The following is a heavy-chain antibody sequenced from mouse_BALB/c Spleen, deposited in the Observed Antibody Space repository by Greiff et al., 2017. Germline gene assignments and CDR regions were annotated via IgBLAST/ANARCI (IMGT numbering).Heavy chain of an antibody. CDR3: ATWGYFDY. CDR1: GYTFTDYN. CDR2: IYPYNGGT. J-gene: IGHJ2*01. Sequence: EVQRVESGPELVKPGASVKISCKASGYTFTDYNMHWVKQSHGKSLEWIGYIYPYNGGTGYNQKFKSKATLTVDNSSSTAYMELRSLTSEDSAVYYCATWGYFDYWGQGTTLTVSS. V-gene: IGHV1S29*02.